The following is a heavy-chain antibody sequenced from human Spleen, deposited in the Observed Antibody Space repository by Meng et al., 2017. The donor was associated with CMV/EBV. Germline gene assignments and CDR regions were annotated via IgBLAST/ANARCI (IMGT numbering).Heavy chain of an antibody. Sequence: GGSLRLSCAASGFTFSSYAMHWVRQAPGKGLEWVAVISYDGSNKYYADSVKGRFTISRDNSKNTLYLQMNSLRAEDTAVYYCARGPGGVSFWGQGTLVTVSS. D-gene: IGHD3-10*01. CDR2: ISYDGSNK. CDR1: GFTFSSYA. J-gene: IGHJ4*02. V-gene: IGHV3-30-3*01. CDR3: ARGPGGVSF.